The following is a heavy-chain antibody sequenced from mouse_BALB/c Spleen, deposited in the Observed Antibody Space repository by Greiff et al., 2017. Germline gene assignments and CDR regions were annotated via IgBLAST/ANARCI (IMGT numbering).Heavy chain of an antibody. Sequence: EVKLVESGGGLVQPGGSLKLSCAASGFTFSSYTMSWVRQTPEKRLEWVAYISNGGGSTYYPDTVKGRFTNSRDNAKNALYLQMSSLKSEDTAMYYCAREDYYGSSCAMDYWGQGTSVTVSS. V-gene: IGHV5-12-2*01. D-gene: IGHD1-1*01. J-gene: IGHJ4*01. CDR2: ISNGGGST. CDR3: AREDYYGSSCAMDY. CDR1: GFTFSSYT.